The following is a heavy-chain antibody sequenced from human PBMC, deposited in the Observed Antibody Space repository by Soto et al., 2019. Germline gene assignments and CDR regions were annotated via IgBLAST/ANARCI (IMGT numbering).Heavy chain of an antibody. CDR3: ARDPIFSSSSWYYYYGMDV. V-gene: IGHV4-34*01. Sequence: KPSETLSLTCAVYGGSFSGYYWSWIRQPPGKGLEWIGEINHSGSTNYNPSLKSRVTISVDTSKNQFSLKLSSVTAADTAVYYCARDPIFSSSSWYYYYGMDVWGQGTTVTVSS. D-gene: IGHD6-13*01. CDR2: INHSGST. J-gene: IGHJ6*02. CDR1: GGSFSGYY.